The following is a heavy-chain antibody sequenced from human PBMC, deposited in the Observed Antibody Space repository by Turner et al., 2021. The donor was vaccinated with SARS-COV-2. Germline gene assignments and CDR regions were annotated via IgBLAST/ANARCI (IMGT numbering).Heavy chain of an antibody. D-gene: IGHD5-18*01. CDR3: AREGHTAMGVFFDY. CDR1: GFTFSIYW. CDR2: INSDGSST. Sequence: EVQLVESGGGLVQPGGSLRRTCAASGFTFSIYWMHWVRQAPGKGLVWGERINSDGSSTSYADSVKGRFTISRDNAKNTLYLQMNSLRAEDTAVYYCAREGHTAMGVFFDYWGQGTLVTVSS. V-gene: IGHV3-74*01. J-gene: IGHJ4*02.